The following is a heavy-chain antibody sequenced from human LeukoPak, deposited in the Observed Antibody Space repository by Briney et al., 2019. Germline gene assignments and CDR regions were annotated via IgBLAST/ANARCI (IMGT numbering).Heavy chain of an antibody. CDR1: GFTFSSYS. D-gene: IGHD6-19*01. V-gene: IGHV3-21*01. CDR2: ISSSSSYI. Sequence: GGSLRLSCAASGFTFSSYSMNWVRQAPGKGLEWVSSISSSSSYIYYAGSVKGRFTISRDNAKNSLYLQMNSLRAEDTAVSYCVKVPRSGCCAFDIWGQGTMVTVSS. J-gene: IGHJ3*02. CDR3: VKVPRSGCCAFDI.